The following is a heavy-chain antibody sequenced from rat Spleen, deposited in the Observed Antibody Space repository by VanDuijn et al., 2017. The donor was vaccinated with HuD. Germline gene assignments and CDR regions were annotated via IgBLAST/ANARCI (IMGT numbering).Heavy chain of an antibody. J-gene: IGHJ2*01. CDR1: GFTFNNYW. V-gene: IGHV5-31*01. D-gene: IGHD1-9*01. CDR3: TRDRGVYYGYTYYFDY. CDR2: ITNTGGST. Sequence: EVQLVESGGGLVQPGRSLKLSCVASGFTFNNYWMTWIRQAPGKGLEWVASITNTGGSTYYPDSVKGRFTISRDNAKSTLYLQMNSLRSEDTATYYCTRDRGVYYGYTYYFDYCGQGVMVTVSS.